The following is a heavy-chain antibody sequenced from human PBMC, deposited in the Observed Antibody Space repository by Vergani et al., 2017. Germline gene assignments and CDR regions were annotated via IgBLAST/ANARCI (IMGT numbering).Heavy chain of an antibody. CDR2: INHSGST. J-gene: IGHJ4*02. V-gene: IGHV4-34*01. Sequence: QVQLQESGPGLVKPSETLSLTCAVYGGSFSGYYWSWIRQPPGKGLEWIGEINHSGSTNYNPSLKSRVTISVDTSKNQFSLKLSSVTAADTAVYYCARGTSRVRSGSYLWWGQGTLVTVS. CDR1: GGSFSGYY. D-gene: IGHD1-26*01. CDR3: ARGTSRVRSGSYLW.